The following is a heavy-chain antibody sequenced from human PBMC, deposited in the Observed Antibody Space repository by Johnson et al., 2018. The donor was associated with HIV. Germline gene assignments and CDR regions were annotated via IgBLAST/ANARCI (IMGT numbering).Heavy chain of an antibody. CDR1: GFTFSSYA. CDR2: ISYDGSNK. V-gene: IGHV3-30*04. Sequence: QVQLVESGGGVVQPGRSLRLSCAASGFTFSSYAMHWVRQAPGKGLEWVAVISYDGSNKYYADSVKGRFTISRDNSKNRLYLQMNSLRAEDTAVYYCARGDVWSGYPDACDIWGQGTMVTVSS. CDR3: ARGDVWSGYPDACDI. D-gene: IGHD3-3*01. J-gene: IGHJ3*02.